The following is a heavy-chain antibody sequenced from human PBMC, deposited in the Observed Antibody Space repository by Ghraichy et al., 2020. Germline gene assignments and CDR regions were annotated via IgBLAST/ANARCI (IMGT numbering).Heavy chain of an antibody. Sequence: LSLTCAASGFTFDDYAMHWVRQAPGKGLEWVSGISWNSGSIGYADSVKGRFTISRDNAKNSLYLQMNSLRAEDTALYYCAKVQVGSSSAFDIWGQGTMVTVSS. D-gene: IGHD6-6*01. CDR1: GFTFDDYA. J-gene: IGHJ3*02. CDR3: AKVQVGSSSAFDI. CDR2: ISWNSGSI. V-gene: IGHV3-9*01.